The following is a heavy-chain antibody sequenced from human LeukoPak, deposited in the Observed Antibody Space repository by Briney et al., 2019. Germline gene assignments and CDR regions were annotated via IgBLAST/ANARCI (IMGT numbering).Heavy chain of an antibody. CDR3: ARVSGSGYYFDY. CDR2: INHSGST. V-gene: IGHV4-34*01. J-gene: IGHJ4*02. Sequence: MPSETLSLTCAVYGGSFSGYYWSWIRQPPGKGLEWIGEINHSGSTNYNPSLKSRVTISVDTSKNQFSLKLSSVTAADTAVYYCARVSGSGYYFDYWGQGTLVTVSS. D-gene: IGHD3-22*01. CDR1: GGSFSGYY.